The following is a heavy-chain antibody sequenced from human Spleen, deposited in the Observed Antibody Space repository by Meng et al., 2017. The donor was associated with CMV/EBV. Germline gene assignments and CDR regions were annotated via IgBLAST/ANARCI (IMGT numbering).Heavy chain of an antibody. V-gene: IGHV1-69*10. CDR3: ARSLEVPADIRTPYGLDV. D-gene: IGHD2-2*01. CDR1: GGTFSTYA. CDR2: IIPVLGVA. Sequence: SVKVSCKASGGTFSTYAMSWVRQAPGQGLEWMGGIIPVLGVAKYAQKFQGRVTINADKATTTAYMVLSSLRSQDAAVYYCARSLEVPADIRTPYGLDVWGQGTTVTVSS. J-gene: IGHJ6*02.